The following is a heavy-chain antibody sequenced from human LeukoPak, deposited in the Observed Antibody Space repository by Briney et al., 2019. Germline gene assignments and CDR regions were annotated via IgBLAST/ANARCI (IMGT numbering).Heavy chain of an antibody. CDR3: AKDTGGPFDY. V-gene: IGHV3-23*01. J-gene: IGHJ4*02. CDR1: GFTFSRYA. D-gene: IGHD3-10*01. CDR2: ISGSGGST. Sequence: GSLSLSCAASGFTFSRYAMRWVRQAPGKGLERVSAISGSGGSTYCADSVKGRFTISRDNSKNTLYLQMNSLRAEDTAVYYCAKDTGGPFDYGGQGTLVTVSS.